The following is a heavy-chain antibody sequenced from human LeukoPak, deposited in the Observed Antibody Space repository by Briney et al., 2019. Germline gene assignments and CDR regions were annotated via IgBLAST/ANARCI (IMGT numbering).Heavy chain of an antibody. CDR2: ISYDGSNK. Sequence: PGGSLRLSCAASGFTFSSYAMHWVRQAPGKGLEWVAVISYDGSNKYYADSVKGRFTISRDNSKNTLFLQMNSLRAEDTAVYFCAKVLPYDSSGHFPPFDNWGQGTLVTVSS. CDR3: AKVLPYDSSGHFPPFDN. D-gene: IGHD3-22*01. V-gene: IGHV3-30-3*01. CDR1: GFTFSSYA. J-gene: IGHJ4*02.